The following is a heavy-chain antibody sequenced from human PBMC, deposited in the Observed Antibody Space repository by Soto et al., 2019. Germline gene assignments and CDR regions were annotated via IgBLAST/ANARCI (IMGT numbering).Heavy chain of an antibody. CDR1: GGTFSSYA. CDR2: ITPIFDTA. V-gene: IGHV1-69*12. Sequence: QVQLVQSGAEVKKPGSSVKVSCKASGGTFSSYAISWVRQAPGQGLEWMGGITPIFDTADYAQKFQGRVTITADESTNTAYMALTSLRSEDTALYYCARHSRGVPGYYYGMDVRGQGTTVTVSS. CDR3: ARHSRGVPGYYYGMDV. J-gene: IGHJ6*02. D-gene: IGHD3-22*01.